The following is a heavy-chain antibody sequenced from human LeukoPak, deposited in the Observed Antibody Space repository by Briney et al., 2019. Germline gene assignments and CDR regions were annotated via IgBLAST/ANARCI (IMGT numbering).Heavy chain of an antibody. V-gene: IGHV4-39*07. CDR1: GGSISSSSYY. Sequence: PSETLSLTCTVSGGSISSSSYYWGWIRQPPGKGLEWIGSIYYSGSTYYNPSLKSRVTISVDTSKNQFSLKLSSVTAADTAVYYCARGGCSTSCQIPKGNWFDPWGQGTLVTVSS. D-gene: IGHD2-2*01. CDR2: IYYSGST. J-gene: IGHJ5*02. CDR3: ARGGCSTSCQIPKGNWFDP.